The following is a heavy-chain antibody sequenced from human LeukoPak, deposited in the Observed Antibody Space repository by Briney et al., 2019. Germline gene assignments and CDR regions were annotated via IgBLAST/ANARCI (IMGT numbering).Heavy chain of an antibody. Sequence: PGRSLRLSCAASGFTFSSYAVHWVRQAPGKGLEWVAVISYDGSNKYYADSVKGRFTISRDNSKNTLYLQMNSLRVEDTAVYYCGRGHWGLDYWGQGTLVTVSS. CDR1: GFTFSSYA. CDR3: GRGHWGLDY. CDR2: ISYDGSNK. V-gene: IGHV3-30*04. J-gene: IGHJ4*02. D-gene: IGHD7-27*01.